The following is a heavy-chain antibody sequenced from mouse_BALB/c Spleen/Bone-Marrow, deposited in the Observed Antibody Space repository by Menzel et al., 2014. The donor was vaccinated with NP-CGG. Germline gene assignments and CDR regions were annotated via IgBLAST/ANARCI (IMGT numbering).Heavy chain of an antibody. V-gene: IGHV1-7*01. CDR2: ITPSTGYI. CDR3: ARPRFAY. J-gene: IGHJ3*01. Sequence: VQLQQSGAELAKPGASVKMSCKAFGYTFTSYWMHWIKQRPGQGLEWIGYITPSTGYIEYNQKFKDKATLPADKSSSTAYMQLSSLTSKDSAVYYCARPRFAYWGQGTLVTISA. CDR1: GYTFTSYW.